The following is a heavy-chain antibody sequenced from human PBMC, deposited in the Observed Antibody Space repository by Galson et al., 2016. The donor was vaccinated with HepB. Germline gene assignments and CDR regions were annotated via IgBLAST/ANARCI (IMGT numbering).Heavy chain of an antibody. D-gene: IGHD1-26*01. V-gene: IGHV4-4*02. J-gene: IGHJ4*02. Sequence: SETLSLTCAVSGGSISSCDWWSWVRQPPGKGLDWIAEIYHGGRTNYNPSLKSRVTRSIDKSKNQLSLRLNSVTAADTAVYYCAGQCSGSYRWDVWGQGTLVTVSS. CDR1: GGSISSCDW. CDR3: AGQCSGSYRWDV. CDR2: IYHGGRT.